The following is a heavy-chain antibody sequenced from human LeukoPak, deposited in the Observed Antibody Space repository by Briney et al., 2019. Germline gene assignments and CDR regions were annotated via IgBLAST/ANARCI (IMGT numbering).Heavy chain of an antibody. J-gene: IGHJ6*02. CDR3: AKDAYGDYTHVPPYGMDV. D-gene: IGHD4-17*01. V-gene: IGHV3-30*18. CDR1: GFTVSSYG. CDR2: ISYDGSNK. Sequence: GGSLRLSCAASGFTVSSYGMHWVRQAPGKGLEWVAVISYDGSNKYYADSVKGRFTISRDNSKNTLYLQMNSLRAEETAVYYCAKDAYGDYTHVPPYGMDVWGQGTTVTVSS.